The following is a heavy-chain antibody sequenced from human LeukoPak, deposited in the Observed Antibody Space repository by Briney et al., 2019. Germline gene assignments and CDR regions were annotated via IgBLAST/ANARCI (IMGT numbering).Heavy chain of an antibody. V-gene: IGHV7-4-1*02. CDR2: INTNTGNP. Sequence: ASVKVSCKASGYTFTSYAMNWVRQAPGQGLEWMGWINTNTGNPTYAQGFTGRFVFSLDTSVSTAYLQISRLKAEDTAMYYCAREQSSGWYRLNNWSDPWGQGTLVTVSS. D-gene: IGHD6-19*01. CDR1: GYTFTSYA. CDR3: AREQSSGWYRLNNWSDP. J-gene: IGHJ5*02.